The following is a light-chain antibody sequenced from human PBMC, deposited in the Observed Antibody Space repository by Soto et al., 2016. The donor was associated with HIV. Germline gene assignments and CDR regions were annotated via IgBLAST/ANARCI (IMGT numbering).Light chain of an antibody. CDR2: TAS. V-gene: IGKV1-27*01. Sequence: DIQMTQSPPSLSASVGDRVTITCRASQDIKSELAWYQQKPGKVPKLLIYTASILQSGVPSRFSGSRSGTDFTLTISSLQPEDVATYYCQKYDNARRTFGQGTKVEVK. CDR3: QKYDNARRT. J-gene: IGKJ1*01. CDR1: QDIKSE.